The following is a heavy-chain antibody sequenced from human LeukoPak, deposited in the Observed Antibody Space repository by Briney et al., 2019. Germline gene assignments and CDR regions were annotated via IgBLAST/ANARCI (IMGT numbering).Heavy chain of an antibody. CDR1: GFTFSSYA. CDR3: AKDYSSGGELVAYFDY. CDR2: MSGSGGST. Sequence: PGGSLRLSCAASGFTFSSYAMSWVRQAPGKGLEWVSAMSGSGGSTYYADSVKGRFTSSRDNSKNTLYLQMNSLRAEDTDVYYCAKDYSSGGELVAYFDYWGQGTLVTVSS. D-gene: IGHD6-19*01. V-gene: IGHV3-23*01. J-gene: IGHJ4*02.